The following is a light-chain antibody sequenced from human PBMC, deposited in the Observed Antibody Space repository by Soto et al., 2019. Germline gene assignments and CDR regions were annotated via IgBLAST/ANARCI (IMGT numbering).Light chain of an antibody. CDR3: QQYNSYCT. V-gene: IGKV1-5*01. Sequence: DIQMTQSPYTMSASVGDRVTITCRASQSISSWLAWYQQKPGKAPKLLIYDASSLESGVPSRFGGSGSGTEFTLTIGSLQPDEFATYYCQQYNSYCTFRQVTKVDIK. CDR1: QSISSW. J-gene: IGKJ1*01. CDR2: DAS.